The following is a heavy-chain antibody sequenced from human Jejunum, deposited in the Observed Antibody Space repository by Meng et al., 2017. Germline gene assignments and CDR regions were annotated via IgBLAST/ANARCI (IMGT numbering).Heavy chain of an antibody. Sequence: GESLKISCTASGFTFSKYAMHWVRQAPGKGLEWVGIIWYDEGDRHYGDSVKGRFTISRDDSKDTLYLQMNSLRADDTAVYYCARGSGFNSIGLWGQGTLVTVSS. CDR1: GFTFSKYA. J-gene: IGHJ4*02. CDR3: ARGSGFNSIGL. CDR2: IWYDEGDR. D-gene: IGHD5-24*01. V-gene: IGHV3-33*01.